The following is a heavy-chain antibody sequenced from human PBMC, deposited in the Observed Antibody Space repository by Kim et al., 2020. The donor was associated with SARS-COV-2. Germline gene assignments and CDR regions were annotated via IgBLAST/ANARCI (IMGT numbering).Heavy chain of an antibody. J-gene: IGHJ4*02. CDR3: ARTLANFDWLFFDY. CDR2: ISSSGGGT. Sequence: GGSLRLSCAASGFTFCSYAMSWVRQAPGKGLEWVSAISSSGGGTYYADSVKGRFTISRDNSKNTLYLQMNSLRAEDTAVYYCARTLANFDWLFFDYWGQGTLVTVSS. V-gene: IGHV3-23*01. CDR1: GFTFCSYA. D-gene: IGHD3-9*01.